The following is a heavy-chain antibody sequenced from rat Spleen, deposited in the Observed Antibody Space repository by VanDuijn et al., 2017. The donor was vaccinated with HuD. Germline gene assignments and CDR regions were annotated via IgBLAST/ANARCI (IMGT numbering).Heavy chain of an antibody. CDR2: INNAGST. J-gene: IGHJ2*01. CDR1: GYSITSGYG. D-gene: IGHD1-12*02. CDR3: ARRRYDGTYYLY. V-gene: IGHV3-3*01. Sequence: EVQLQESGPGLVKPSQSLSLSCSVTGYSITSGYGWNWIRKFPGNKLEWMGYINNAGSTKYNPPLQSQISITRDTSKNQFFLQVNSVTTEDTANYYCARRRYDGTYYLYWGQGVMVTVSS.